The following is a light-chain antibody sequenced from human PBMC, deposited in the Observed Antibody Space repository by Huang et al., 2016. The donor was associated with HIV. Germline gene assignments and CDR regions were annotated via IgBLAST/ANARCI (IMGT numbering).Light chain of an antibody. CDR3: QQHDTWPWT. V-gene: IGKV3-15*01. CDR1: QSLTIT. J-gene: IGKJ1*01. CDR2: GPS. Sequence: EIVLTQSPATLSVSPGERATLSCRASQSLTITLAWYQQRPGQAPRLLIYGPSTRASGGPARFSGSGSGTDFTLTINSLQSEDFGVYYCQQHDTWPWTFGQGTKVENK.